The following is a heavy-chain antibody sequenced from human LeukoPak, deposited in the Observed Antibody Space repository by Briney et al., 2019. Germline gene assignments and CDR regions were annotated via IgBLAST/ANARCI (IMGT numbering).Heavy chain of an antibody. J-gene: IGHJ3*02. V-gene: IGHV4-59*01. D-gene: IGHD6-13*01. CDR3: ARALQPGVYAFDI. CDR2: IYYSGST. CDR1: GVSISSYY. Sequence: SETLSLTCTVSGVSISSYYWTWIRQPPGEGLEWIGYIYYSGSTNYNPSLKSRVTISVDTSKNQFSLKLSSVTAADTAVYYCARALQPGVYAFDIWGQGAMVTVSS.